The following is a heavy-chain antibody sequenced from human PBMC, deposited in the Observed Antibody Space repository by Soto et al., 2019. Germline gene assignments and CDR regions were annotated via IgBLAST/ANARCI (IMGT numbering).Heavy chain of an antibody. CDR2: IGTAGDT. Sequence: GGSLRLSCAASGFTFSSYDMHWFRQATGKGLEWVSAIGTAGDTYYPGSVKGRFTISRENAKNSLYLQMNSLRAGDTAVYYCARDSLLDGSGSPLGGMDVWGQGTTVTVSS. CDR1: GFTFSSYD. V-gene: IGHV3-13*04. D-gene: IGHD3-10*01. CDR3: ARDSLLDGSGSPLGGMDV. J-gene: IGHJ6*02.